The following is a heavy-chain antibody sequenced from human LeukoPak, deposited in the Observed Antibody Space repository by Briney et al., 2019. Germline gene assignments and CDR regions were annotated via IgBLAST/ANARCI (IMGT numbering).Heavy chain of an antibody. Sequence: GGSLRLSCAASGFTFSSYAMSWVRQAPGKGLEWVSVIYSGGSTYYADSVKGRFTISRDNSKNTLYLQMNSLRAEYTAVYYCARGSPILRGRPFDYWGQGTLVTVSS. CDR1: GFTFSSYA. CDR2: IYSGGST. D-gene: IGHD3-10*01. V-gene: IGHV3-23*03. J-gene: IGHJ4*02. CDR3: ARGSPILRGRPFDY.